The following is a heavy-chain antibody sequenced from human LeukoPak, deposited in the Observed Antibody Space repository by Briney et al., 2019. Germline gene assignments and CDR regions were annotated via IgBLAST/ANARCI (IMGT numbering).Heavy chain of an antibody. J-gene: IGHJ6*04. CDR2: INPNSGGT. D-gene: IGHD3-9*01. V-gene: IGHV1-2*06. CDR1: GYTFTGYY. CDR3: SNSDILTGYYPDV. Sequence: ASVKVSCKASGYTFTGYYMHWVRLAPGQGLEWMGRINPNSGGTNYAQKFQGRVTMTRDTSISTAYMELSRLRSDDTAVYYCSNSDILTGYYPDVWGKGTTVTVSS.